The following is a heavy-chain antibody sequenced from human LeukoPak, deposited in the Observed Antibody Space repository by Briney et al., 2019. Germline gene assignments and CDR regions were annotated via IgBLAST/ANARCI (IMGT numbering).Heavy chain of an antibody. J-gene: IGHJ6*02. CDR2: INPSGGTT. Sequence: GASVKVSCKASGYTFTSYYMHWVRQAPGQGLEWMGIINPSGGTTSYAQKLQGRVTMTRDTSTSTFYMELSGLRSEDTAVYYCARVVLPHYYYGLDVWGQGTTVTVSS. V-gene: IGHV1-46*01. D-gene: IGHD1-14*01. CDR1: GYTFTSYY. CDR3: ARVVLPHYYYGLDV.